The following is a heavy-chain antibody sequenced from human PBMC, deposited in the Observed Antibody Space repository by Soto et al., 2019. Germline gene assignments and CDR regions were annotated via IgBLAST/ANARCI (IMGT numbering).Heavy chain of an antibody. Sequence: SETLSLTCTVSGGSVSSDIYYWSWIRQPPGNGLEWIGYMYYTGSTNYNPSLKSRVTISVDTSRNQLSLNLSSVTAADTAVYYCARSRPRAVAGKYYYGMDVWGQGTTVT. CDR3: ARSRPRAVAGKYYYGMDV. D-gene: IGHD6-19*01. CDR2: MYYTGST. CDR1: GGSVSSDIYY. V-gene: IGHV4-61*01. J-gene: IGHJ6*02.